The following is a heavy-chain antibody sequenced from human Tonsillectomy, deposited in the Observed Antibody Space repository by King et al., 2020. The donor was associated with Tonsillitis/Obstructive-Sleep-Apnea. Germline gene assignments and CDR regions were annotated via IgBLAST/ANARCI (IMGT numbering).Heavy chain of an antibody. CDR1: GGSINTYY. J-gene: IGHJ4*02. Sequence: VQLQESGPGLVKPSETLSLTCTVSGGSINTYYWSWIRQPPGKGLEWIGYLYYSGSTNYNPSLKSRVTISVDTSNNQFSLKLSSGTAADTAIYYCARSVHGSGSYLFNYWGQGTLVTVSS. V-gene: IGHV4-59*01. CDR2: LYYSGST. CDR3: ARSVHGSGSYLFNY. D-gene: IGHD3-10*01.